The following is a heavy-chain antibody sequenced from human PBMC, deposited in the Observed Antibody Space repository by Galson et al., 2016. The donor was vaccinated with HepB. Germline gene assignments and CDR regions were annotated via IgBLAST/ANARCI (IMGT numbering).Heavy chain of an antibody. CDR3: ARESSQGYCPSHYYGMDV. Sequence: SLRLSCAASGATFSSYWMGWVRQAPGKGLEWVANIKQDGREKYYVDSVKGRLTISRDNAKNSLHLQMNNLLAADTAEYDCARESSQGYCPSHYYGMDVWGQGTTVTVSS. CDR1: GATFSSYW. V-gene: IGHV3-7*03. J-gene: IGHJ6*02. CDR2: IKQDGREK. D-gene: IGHD2-15*01.